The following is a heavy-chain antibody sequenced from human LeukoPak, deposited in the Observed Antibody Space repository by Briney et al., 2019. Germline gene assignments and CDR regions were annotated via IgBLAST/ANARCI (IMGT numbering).Heavy chain of an antibody. CDR1: GYTFTGYY. CDR2: INPNSGGT. V-gene: IGHV1-2*02. J-gene: IGHJ4*02. Sequence: ASVKVSCKASGYTFTGYYMHWVRQAPEQGLEWMGWINPNSGGTNYAQKFQGRVTMTRDTSISTAYMELSRLRSDDTAVYYCAREAVSITMVRGVIPYFDYWGQGTLVTVSS. D-gene: IGHD3-10*01. CDR3: AREAVSITMVRGVIPYFDY.